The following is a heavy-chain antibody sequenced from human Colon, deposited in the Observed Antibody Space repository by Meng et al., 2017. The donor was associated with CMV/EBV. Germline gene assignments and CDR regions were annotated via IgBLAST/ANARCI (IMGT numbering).Heavy chain of an antibody. CDR1: GFNFADYA. D-gene: IGHD2/OR15-2a*01. CDR2: LTWNGAFI. J-gene: IGHJ4*02. CDR3: AKSGGYCYSGGCANFDF. Sequence: GGSLRLSCAASGFNFADYAMHWVRQGPGKGLEWVATLTWNGAFIAYADSVKGRFTISRDNAKSSLYLQMNSLRAEDTAFYYCAKSGGYCYSGGCANFDFRGQGTLVTVSS. V-gene: IGHV3-9*01.